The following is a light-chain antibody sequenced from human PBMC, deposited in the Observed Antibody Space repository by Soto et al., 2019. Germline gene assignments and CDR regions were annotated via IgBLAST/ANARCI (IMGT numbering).Light chain of an antibody. CDR2: ATS. Sequence: EIVLTQSPDTLSLSPGERATLSCRASQSVRTDYLTWYQQRRGQAPRLLIYATSNRAAGVPERFSGSGSGTDFTLTIGRLEPEDFAVYYCQQFSSYPLTFGGGTKVEIK. CDR3: QQFSSYPLT. J-gene: IGKJ4*01. CDR1: QSVRTDY. V-gene: IGKV3-20*01.